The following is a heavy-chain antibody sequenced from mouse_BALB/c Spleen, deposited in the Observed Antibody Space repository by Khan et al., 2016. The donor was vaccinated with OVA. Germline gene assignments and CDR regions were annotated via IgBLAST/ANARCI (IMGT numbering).Heavy chain of an antibody. V-gene: IGHV1-81*01. D-gene: IGHD1-1*01. CDR3: ARSYDGAWFAY. CDR2: IYPGSGST. CDR1: GYTFTDYG. J-gene: IGHJ3*01. Sequence: QVQLQQSGPELVKPGTSVKMSCKASGYTFTDYGISWVKQRTGQGLEWIGEIYPGSGSTSYNGKFKGQATLTADKSSNTAYMQLSSLTSEDSAVXFCARSYDGAWFAYWGQGTLVTVSA.